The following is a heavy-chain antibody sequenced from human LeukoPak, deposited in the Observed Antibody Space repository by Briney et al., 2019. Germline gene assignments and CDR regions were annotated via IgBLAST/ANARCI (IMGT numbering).Heavy chain of an antibody. D-gene: IGHD5-24*01. Sequence: SETLSLTCTVSGDSFSSHYWSWIRQPPGKGLEWIGYIHYSGSTNSNPSLKSRVTILADTSKNQFSLKLSSVTAADTAVYYCARARRGGYNYWAVNFDYWGQGTLVTVSS. CDR3: ARARRGGYNYWAVNFDY. V-gene: IGHV4-59*11. J-gene: IGHJ4*02. CDR2: IHYSGST. CDR1: GDSFSSHY.